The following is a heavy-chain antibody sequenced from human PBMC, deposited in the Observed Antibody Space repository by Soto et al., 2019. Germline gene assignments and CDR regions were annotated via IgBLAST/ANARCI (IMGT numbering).Heavy chain of an antibody. V-gene: IGHV3-9*01. D-gene: IGHD3-10*01. CDR3: AKDAITTVRGVISYYGMDV. CDR1: GFTFDDYG. Sequence: EVQLGESGGGVGQPARSLRLSCAASGFTFDDYGMHRVRQAPGEGLEWVSGISWNSGSIGYADSVKGRFTISRDNVKKTRYLQMNSVRADDTALYYCAKDAITTVRGVISYYGMDVWGQGTTVTVSS. J-gene: IGHJ6*02. CDR2: ISWNSGSI.